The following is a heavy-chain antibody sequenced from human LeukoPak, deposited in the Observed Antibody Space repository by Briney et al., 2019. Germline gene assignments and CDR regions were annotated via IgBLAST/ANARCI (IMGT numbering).Heavy chain of an antibody. D-gene: IGHD6-6*01. V-gene: IGHV3-30*03. CDR3: ASPDSSSSSAFDI. CDR2: ISYDGSNK. J-gene: IGHJ3*02. CDR1: GFTFSSYG. Sequence: GGSLRLSCAASGFTFSSYGMHWVRQAPGKGLEWVAVISYDGSNKYYADSVKGRFTISRDNSKNTLYLQMNSLRAEDTAVYYCASPDSSSSSAFDIWGQGTMVTVSS.